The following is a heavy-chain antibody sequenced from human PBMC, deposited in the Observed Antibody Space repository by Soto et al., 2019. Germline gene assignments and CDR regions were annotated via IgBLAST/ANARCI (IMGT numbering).Heavy chain of an antibody. D-gene: IGHD6-19*01. CDR1: GFTFSDYA. V-gene: IGHV3-30*03. CDR2: VSDDGRNT. CDR3: ARGGRQWLVTSDFNY. Sequence: VQLVESGGGVVQPGRSLRLSCAASGFTFSDYAMHWVRQAPGKGLEWVAVVSDDGRNTHYADSVKGRFTISRDSSKNTLSLEMPSLRAEETAVYYCARGGRQWLVTSDFNYWGQGALVTVSS. J-gene: IGHJ4*02.